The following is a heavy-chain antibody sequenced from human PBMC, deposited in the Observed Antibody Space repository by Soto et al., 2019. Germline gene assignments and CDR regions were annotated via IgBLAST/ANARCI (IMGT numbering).Heavy chain of an antibody. V-gene: IGHV1-8*01. CDR3: ARGSRMVRGVFLAFDI. CDR1: VYTFTSYD. D-gene: IGHD3-10*01. CDR2: MNPNSGNT. Sequence: ASVKVSCTASVYTFTSYDINWVRQATGQGLEWMGWMNPNSGNTGYAQKFQGRVTMTRNTSISTAYMELSSLRSEDTAVYYCARGSRMVRGVFLAFDIWGQGTMVTVSS. J-gene: IGHJ3*02.